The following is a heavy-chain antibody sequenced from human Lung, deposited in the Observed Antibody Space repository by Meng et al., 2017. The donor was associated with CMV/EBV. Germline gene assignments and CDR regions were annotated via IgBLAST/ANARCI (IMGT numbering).Heavy chain of an antibody. V-gene: IGHV3-30*04. CDR1: GFTFSSYA. Sequence: GESXKISCAASGFTFSSYAMHWVRQAPGKGLEWVAVISYDGSNKYYADSVKGRFTISRDNSKNTLYLQMNSLRAEDTAVYYCARWGVDTAMADYYYGMDVXGQGXTVTVSS. CDR2: ISYDGSNK. D-gene: IGHD5-18*01. CDR3: ARWGVDTAMADYYYGMDV. J-gene: IGHJ6*02.